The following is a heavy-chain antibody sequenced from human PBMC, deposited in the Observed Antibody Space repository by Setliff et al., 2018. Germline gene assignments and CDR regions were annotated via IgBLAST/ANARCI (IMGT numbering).Heavy chain of an antibody. CDR1: GYTLTELS. Sequence: ASVKVSCKVSGYTLTELSMHWVRQAPGKGLEWVGGFDPEDGETIYAQKFQGRVTMTEDTSTDTAYMELSSLRSEDTAVYYCATDQERFGELFDYWGQGTLVTVSS. J-gene: IGHJ4*02. CDR2: FDPEDGET. CDR3: ATDQERFGELFDY. D-gene: IGHD3-10*01. V-gene: IGHV1-24*01.